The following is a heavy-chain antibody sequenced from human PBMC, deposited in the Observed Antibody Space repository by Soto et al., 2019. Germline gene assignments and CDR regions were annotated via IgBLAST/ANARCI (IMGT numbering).Heavy chain of an antibody. CDR1: GFTFSSNW. V-gene: IGHV3-7*01. J-gene: IGHJ6*03. CDR2: IKEDGNEE. Sequence: GGSLRLSCAASGFTFSSNWMSWVRQAPGKGLEWVANIKEDGNEEYYVDSVKGRFTISRDNVKNSLYLRMNSLRAEDTAVYYCARDGFTVNHYYYYMDVWGKGTTVTVSS. CDR3: ARDGFTVNHYYYYMDV.